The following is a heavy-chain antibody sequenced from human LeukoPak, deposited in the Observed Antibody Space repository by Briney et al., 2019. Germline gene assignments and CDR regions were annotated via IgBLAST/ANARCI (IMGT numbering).Heavy chain of an antibody. CDR3: ARHNQANDY. CDR2: IYYSGST. V-gene: IGHV4-59*08. CDR1: GGSISSYY. Sequence: PSETLSLTCTDSGGSISSYYWSWIRQPPGKGLEWIGYIYYSGSTNYNPSLKSRVTISVDTFKNQFSLKLSSVTAADTAVYYCARHNQANDYWGQGTLVTVSS. J-gene: IGHJ4*02.